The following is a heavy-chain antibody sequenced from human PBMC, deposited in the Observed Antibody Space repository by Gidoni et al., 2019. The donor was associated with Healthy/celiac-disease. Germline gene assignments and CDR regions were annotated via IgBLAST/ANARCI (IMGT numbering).Heavy chain of an antibody. CDR1: GYSISSGYY. Sequence: QVQLQESGPGLVKPSDTLSLTCAVSGYSISSGYYWGWIRQPPGKGLEWIGSIYHSGSTYYNTSLKSRVTISVDTSENKFSLKLSSVTAADTAVYYCAGTTGDYDAFDIWGQGTMVTVSS. V-gene: IGHV4-38-2*01. CDR2: IYHSGST. CDR3: AGTTGDYDAFDI. D-gene: IGHD4-17*01. J-gene: IGHJ3*02.